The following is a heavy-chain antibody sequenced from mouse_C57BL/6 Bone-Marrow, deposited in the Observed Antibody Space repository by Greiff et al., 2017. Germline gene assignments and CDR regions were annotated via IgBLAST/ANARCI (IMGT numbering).Heavy chain of an antibody. D-gene: IGHD2-2*01. CDR1: GYTFTSYG. Sequence: VHLQQSGAELARPGASVKLSCKASGYTFTSYGISWVKQRTGQGLEWIGEIYPRSGNTYYNEKFKGKATLTADKSSSTAYMELRSLTSEDSAVYFCARSGREWLPPDYWGQGTTLTVSS. J-gene: IGHJ2*01. CDR3: ARSGREWLPPDY. CDR2: IYPRSGNT. V-gene: IGHV1-81*01.